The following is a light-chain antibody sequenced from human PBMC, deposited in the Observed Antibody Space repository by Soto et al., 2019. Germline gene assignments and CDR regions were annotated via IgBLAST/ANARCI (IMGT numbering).Light chain of an antibody. CDR3: QQYDKWPPLT. CDR2: GAS. J-gene: IGKJ4*01. CDR1: QSVGSN. V-gene: IGKV3-15*01. Sequence: EIVMTQSPATLSVSPGERVTVSCRASQSVGSNLAWYQHKPGQAPRVLIYGASTRATGIPARFSGSGSGTEFTLTISSLQSEDFAVYYCQQYDKWPPLTFGGGTKVEIK.